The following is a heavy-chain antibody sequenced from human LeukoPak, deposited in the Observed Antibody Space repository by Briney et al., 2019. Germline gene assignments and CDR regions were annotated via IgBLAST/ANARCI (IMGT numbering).Heavy chain of an antibody. CDR1: GYSFTSYW. CDR2: IYPGDSDT. D-gene: IGHD5-12*01. CDR3: ARQIRGYSGYDGSYSFDY. Sequence: KCGESLKISCKGSGYSFTSYWIGWVRQMPGKGLEWMGIIYPGDSDTRYSPSFQGQVTISADKSISTAYLQWSSLKASDTAMYYCARQIRGYSGYDGSYSFDYWGQGTLVTVSS. V-gene: IGHV5-51*01. J-gene: IGHJ4*02.